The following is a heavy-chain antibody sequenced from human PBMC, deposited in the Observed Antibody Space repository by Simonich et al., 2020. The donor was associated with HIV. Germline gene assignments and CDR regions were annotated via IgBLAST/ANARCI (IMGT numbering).Heavy chain of an antibody. CDR1: GGSFSGYY. CDR2: LNHSGST. Sequence: QVPLQQWGAGLLKPSETLSLTCAVYGGSFSGYYWSWIRQPPGKGLEWIGELNHSGSTKYNPSLKSRVTISVDTSKNQFSLKLSSVTAADTAIYYCARRDRELILYFDYWGQGNLVTVSS. J-gene: IGHJ4*02. CDR3: ARRDRELILYFDY. V-gene: IGHV4-34*01. D-gene: IGHD3-3*01.